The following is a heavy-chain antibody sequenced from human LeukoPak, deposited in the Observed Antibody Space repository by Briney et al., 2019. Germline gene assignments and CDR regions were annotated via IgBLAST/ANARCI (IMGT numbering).Heavy chain of an antibody. CDR2: IYHSGST. Sequence: SETLSLTCGVSDYSIISDYYWGWIRQPPGKGLEWIGSIYHSGSTYYNPSLKSRVTISVDTSKNQFSLKLTSVTAAHTAVYYCAREGTSGTNWFDPWGQGTLVTVSS. CDR3: AREGTSGTNWFDP. J-gene: IGHJ5*02. CDR1: DYSIISDYY. D-gene: IGHD3-10*01. V-gene: IGHV4-38-2*02.